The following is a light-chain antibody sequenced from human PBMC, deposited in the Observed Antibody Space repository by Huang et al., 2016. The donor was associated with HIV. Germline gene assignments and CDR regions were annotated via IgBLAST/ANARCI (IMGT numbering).Light chain of an antibody. CDR1: QSVSSD. J-gene: IGKJ2*01. CDR3: QQRSDWPRT. CDR2: GAS. V-gene: IGKV3-11*01. Sequence: EIVLTQSPATLSLSPGERAPLSCRASQSVSSDLDWYQQKAGQAPRLLIYGASNRATGIPARFSGSGSGTDFTLTISSLEPEDFAVYYFQQRSDWPRTFGQGTKLEIK.